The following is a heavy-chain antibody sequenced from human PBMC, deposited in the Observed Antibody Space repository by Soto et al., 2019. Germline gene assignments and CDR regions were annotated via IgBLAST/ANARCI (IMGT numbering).Heavy chain of an antibody. CDR3: VRAYRHGPTPYYFYYIGV. D-gene: IGHD1-1*01. CDR2: IGTADDT. V-gene: IGHV3-13*01. J-gene: IGHJ6*03. Sequence: EVQLVESGGGLVQPGGSLRLSCAASGFIFSAYDMHWVRQATGKGLEWVSAIGTADDTYYPGSVKGRFTVSRANAKKYLSLQMHGLTVGDTGVYYCVRAYRHGPTPYYFYYIGVWGKGTTVTVAS. CDR1: GFIFSAYD.